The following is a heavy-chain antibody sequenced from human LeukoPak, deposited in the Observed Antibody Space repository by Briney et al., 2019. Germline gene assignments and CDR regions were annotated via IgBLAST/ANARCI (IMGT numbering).Heavy chain of an antibody. J-gene: IGHJ4*02. CDR2: ISAYNGNT. Sequence: ASVKVSCKASGYTFTSYGISWVRQAPGQGLEGMGWISAYNGNTNYAQKLQGRVTMTTDTSTSTAYIELRSLRSYDTAVYYCARDQAGAPRYWGQGTLVTVSS. V-gene: IGHV1-18*01. CDR3: ARDQAGAPRY. CDR1: GYTFTSYG.